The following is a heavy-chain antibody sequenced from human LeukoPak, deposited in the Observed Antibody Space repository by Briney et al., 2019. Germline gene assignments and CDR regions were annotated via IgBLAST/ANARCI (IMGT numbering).Heavy chain of an antibody. J-gene: IGHJ4*02. CDR2: ISSSSSSI. CDR3: ARSELGGY. D-gene: IGHD6-6*01. CDR1: GFTFSSYS. V-gene: IGHV3-48*01. Sequence: GGSLRLSCAASGFTFSSYSMNWVRQAPGEGLEWVSYISSSSSSILYADSVKGRFTISRDNAKNSLYLQMNSLRAEDTAVYYCARSELGGYWGQGTLVTVSS.